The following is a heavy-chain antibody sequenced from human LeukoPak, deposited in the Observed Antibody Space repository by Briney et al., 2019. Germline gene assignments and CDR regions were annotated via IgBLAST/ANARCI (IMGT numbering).Heavy chain of an antibody. D-gene: IGHD5-18*01. CDR2: IYYSGNT. J-gene: IGHJ4*02. Sequence: PSETLSLTCAVYGGSFSGYYWGWIRQPPGKGLEWIGSIYYSGNTYYNPSLKSRVTLSIDTSKNQFSLRLSSVTAADTAVYHCARHSYGTFDYWGQGTLVTVSS. CDR3: ARHSYGTFDY. CDR1: GGSFSGYY. V-gene: IGHV4-34*01.